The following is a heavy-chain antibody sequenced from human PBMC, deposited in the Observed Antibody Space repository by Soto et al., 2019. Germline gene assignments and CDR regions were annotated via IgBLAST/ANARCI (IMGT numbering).Heavy chain of an antibody. CDR2: IDWDDDK. D-gene: IGHD5-18*01. J-gene: IGHJ6*02. V-gene: IGHV2-70*01. CDR3: ARTTRGYSYFYGMDV. CDR1: GFSLSTSGMC. Sequence: SGPTLVNPTQTLTLTCTFSGFSLSTSGMCVSWIRQPPGKALEWLALIDWDDDKYCSTSLKTRLTISKDTSKNQVVLTMTNMDPVDTATYYCARTTRGYSYFYGMDVWGQGTTVTVSS.